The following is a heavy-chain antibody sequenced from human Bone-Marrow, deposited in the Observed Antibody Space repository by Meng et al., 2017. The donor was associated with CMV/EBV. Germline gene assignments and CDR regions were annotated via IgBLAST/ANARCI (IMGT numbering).Heavy chain of an antibody. J-gene: IGHJ4*02. CDR1: GYTFSDYG. CDR2: VSTYNANT. Sequence: SGYTFSDYGTNWVRQDPGQGLEWMGWVSTYNANTHYAQKFQGRVTMTTDTSTSTAYMELRGLRSDDTAVYYCARDSMITFGGLIGYWGQGTLVTVSS. CDR3: ARDSMITFGGLIGY. D-gene: IGHD3-16*02. V-gene: IGHV1-18*01.